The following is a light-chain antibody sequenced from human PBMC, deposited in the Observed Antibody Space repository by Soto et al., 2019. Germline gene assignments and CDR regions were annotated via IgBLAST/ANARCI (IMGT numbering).Light chain of an antibody. V-gene: IGKV1-5*03. CDR3: QQYNTFWT. CDR1: QSISSW. CDR2: KAS. J-gene: IGKJ1*01. Sequence: DIQMTQSPSTLSASVGDRVTITCRASQSISSWLAWYHQKPGKAPKLLIYKASSLESGVPSRFSGSGSGTEFTLTISSLQPDDFATYYCQQYNTFWTLGQGTKVDIK.